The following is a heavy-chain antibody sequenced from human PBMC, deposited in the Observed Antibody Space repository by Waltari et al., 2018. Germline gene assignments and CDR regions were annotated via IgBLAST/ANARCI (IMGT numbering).Heavy chain of an antibody. J-gene: IGHJ4*02. CDR2: LEPENGAT. D-gene: IGHD3-3*01. Sequence: EAQLIQSGAQVKSPGATVKVSCKAFGYIFTDYYMHWMQQVPGKGPEWIARLEPENGATEFADRFQGRLTVTADTSTDTAYMELSGLTSEDTATYYCANSMSGPRVQWGQGTQVTVSP. CDR3: ANSMSGPRVQ. V-gene: IGHV1-69-2*01. CDR1: GYIFTDYY.